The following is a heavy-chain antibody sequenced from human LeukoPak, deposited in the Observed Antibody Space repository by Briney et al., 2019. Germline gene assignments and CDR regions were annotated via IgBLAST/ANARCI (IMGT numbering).Heavy chain of an antibody. J-gene: IGHJ4*02. CDR2: IRYDGSNK. CDR1: GFTFSSYG. Sequence: GGSLRLSCAASGFTFSSYGMHWVRQAPGKGLEWVAFIRYDGSNKYYADSVKGRFTISRDNSKNTLYLQMNSLRAEDTAVYYCAKDTPLTTFYFDYWGQGTLVTVSS. CDR3: AKDTPLTTFYFDY. V-gene: IGHV3-30*02. D-gene: IGHD4-17*01.